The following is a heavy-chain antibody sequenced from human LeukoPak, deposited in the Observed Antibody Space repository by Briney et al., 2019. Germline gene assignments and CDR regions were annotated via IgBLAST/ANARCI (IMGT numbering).Heavy chain of an antibody. Sequence: PGGSLILSFAASGFTVSSNFMSWVRPAPGEGAELVSVIYSGGSTYYADSVKGRFTISRDNSKNTLYLQMSSLRAEDTAVYYCARDNPEYSSGWYTFDYWGQGTLVTVSS. V-gene: IGHV3-53*01. CDR2: IYSGGST. CDR1: GFTVSSNF. J-gene: IGHJ4*02. D-gene: IGHD6-19*01. CDR3: ARDNPEYSSGWYTFDY.